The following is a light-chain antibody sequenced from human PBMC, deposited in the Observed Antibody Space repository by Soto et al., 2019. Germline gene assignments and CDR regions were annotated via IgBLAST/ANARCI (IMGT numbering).Light chain of an antibody. CDR1: SSDVGGYNY. CDR2: EVS. Sequence: QSALTQPASVSGSPGQSITISCTGTSSDVGGYNYVSWYQHHPGKAPKLMIYEVSYRPSGVSNRFSGSKSDSTASLTISGLQAEDEADYYCTSYTSISTGVFGGGTKLTVL. V-gene: IGLV2-14*01. CDR3: TSYTSISTGV. J-gene: IGLJ3*02.